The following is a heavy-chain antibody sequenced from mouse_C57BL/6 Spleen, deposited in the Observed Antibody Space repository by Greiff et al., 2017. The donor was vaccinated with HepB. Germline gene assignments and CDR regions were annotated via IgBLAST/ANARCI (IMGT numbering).Heavy chain of an antibody. D-gene: IGHD4-1*01. J-gene: IGHJ2*01. Sequence: EVKLVESGGGLVKPGGSLKLSCAASGFTFSDYGMHWVRQAPEKGLEWVAYISSGSSTIYYADTVKGRFTISRDNAKNTLCLQMTSLRSEDTAMYYCASGDWDFDYWGQGTTLTVSS. CDR2: ISSGSSTI. V-gene: IGHV5-17*01. CDR1: GFTFSDYG. CDR3: ASGDWDFDY.